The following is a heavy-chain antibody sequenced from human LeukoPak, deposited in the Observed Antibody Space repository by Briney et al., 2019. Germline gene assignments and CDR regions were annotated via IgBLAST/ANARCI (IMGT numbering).Heavy chain of an antibody. CDR1: GYSFTSYW. Sequence: GESLKISCKGSGYSFTSYWIGWVRQMPGKGLEWMGIIYPGDSDTRYSPSFQGQVTISADKSISTAYLQWSSLKASDTAMYYCARRGGDYGSGSYGFDYWGQGTVVTVSS. CDR3: ARRGGDYGSGSYGFDY. CDR2: IYPGDSDT. J-gene: IGHJ4*02. V-gene: IGHV5-51*01. D-gene: IGHD3-10*01.